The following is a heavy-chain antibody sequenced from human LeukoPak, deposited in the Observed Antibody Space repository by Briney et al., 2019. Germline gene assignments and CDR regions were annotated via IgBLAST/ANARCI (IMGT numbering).Heavy chain of an antibody. V-gene: IGHV4-4*02. CDR2: IYHSGST. D-gene: IGHD3-22*01. CDR3: VRHHYYDSSGYPDY. J-gene: IGHJ4*02. Sequence: SEILSLTCAVSGGSISGDNWWNWVRQSPGKGLEWIGEIYHSGSTSYNPSLKSRVTISVDKSKNQFSLKMTSVTAADTAVYYCVRHHYYDSSGYPDYWGQGTLVTVSS. CDR1: GGSISGDNW.